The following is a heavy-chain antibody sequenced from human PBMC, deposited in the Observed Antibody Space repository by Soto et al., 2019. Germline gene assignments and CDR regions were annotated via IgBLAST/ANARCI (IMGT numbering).Heavy chain of an antibody. CDR1: VFTCSRYS. J-gene: IGHJ5*02. Sequence: PWWSLRLSCSASVFTCSRYSMNWFRQAPGKGLEWISYITSSSSTIYYADSVKGRFTISRDNAKNSLYLQMNSLRDEDTAMYYCARDNGMAGSFDPWGQGTLVTVSS. D-gene: IGHD2-8*01. CDR2: ITSSSSTI. V-gene: IGHV3-48*02. CDR3: ARDNGMAGSFDP.